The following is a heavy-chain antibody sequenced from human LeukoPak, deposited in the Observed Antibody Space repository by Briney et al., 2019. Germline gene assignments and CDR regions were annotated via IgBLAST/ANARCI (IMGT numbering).Heavy chain of an antibody. V-gene: IGHV3-30-3*01. Sequence: GGSLRLSCAASGFTFSSYAMHWVRQAPGKGLEWVAVISYDGSNKYYADSVKGRFTISRDNSKNTLYLQMNSLRAEDTAVYYCARDVSAAGTGYWGQGTLVTVSS. CDR1: GFTFSSYA. CDR3: ARDVSAAGTGY. CDR2: ISYDGSNK. D-gene: IGHD6-13*01. J-gene: IGHJ4*02.